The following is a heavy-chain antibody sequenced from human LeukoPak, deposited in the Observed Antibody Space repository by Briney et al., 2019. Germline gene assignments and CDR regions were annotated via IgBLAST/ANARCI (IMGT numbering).Heavy chain of an antibody. J-gene: IGHJ4*02. CDR1: GYTFTSYG. D-gene: IGHD3-22*01. V-gene: IGHV1-18*01. CDR3: ATDPETYYYDSSGAAE. Sequence: ASVRVSCKASGYTFTSYGICWVRQAPVQGVEWMGWISAYNGNTNYAQKLQGRVTMTTDTSTSKAYMALRSLRSDDTAVYNCATDPETYYYDSSGAAEWGEGPLVTVS. CDR2: ISAYNGNT.